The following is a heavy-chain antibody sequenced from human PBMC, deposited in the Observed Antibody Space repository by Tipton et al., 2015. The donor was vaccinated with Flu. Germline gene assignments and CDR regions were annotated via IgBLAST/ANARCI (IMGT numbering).Heavy chain of an antibody. CDR1: GDSIASDYY. CDR3: VRRDYSNYVSDPKSWFDP. Sequence: LRLSCSVSGDSIASDYYWGWIRQPPGKGLEWIGNIHHTGTAYYNPSLRSRVSIIRDRSKNQFSLKMKSVTAADKAVYYCVRRDYSNYVSDPKSWFDPWGQGTLVTVSS. V-gene: IGHV4-38-2*01. CDR2: IHHTGTA. J-gene: IGHJ5*02. D-gene: IGHD4-11*01.